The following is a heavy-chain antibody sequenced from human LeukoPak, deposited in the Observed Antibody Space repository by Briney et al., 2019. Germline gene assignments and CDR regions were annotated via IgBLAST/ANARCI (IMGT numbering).Heavy chain of an antibody. D-gene: IGHD3-3*01. V-gene: IGHV1-2*02. CDR3: ARAVARFRFDY. CDR1: GYTFTGYY. J-gene: IGHJ4*02. CDR2: INPNRGGT. Sequence: ASVKVSCKASGYTFTGYYMHWVRQAPGQGLEWMGWINPNRGGTNYAQKFQGRVTMTRDTSISTAYMELSRLRSDDTAVHYCARAVARFRFDYWGQGTLVTVSS.